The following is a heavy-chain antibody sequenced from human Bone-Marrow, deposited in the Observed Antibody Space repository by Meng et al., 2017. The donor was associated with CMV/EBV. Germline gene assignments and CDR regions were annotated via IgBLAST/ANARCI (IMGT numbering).Heavy chain of an antibody. D-gene: IGHD5-12*01. J-gene: IGHJ4*02. CDR2: ISSSGSTI. CDR1: TFSGYY. CDR3: ARDTSGYDPSGVHNRAIDY. V-gene: IGHV3-11*01. Sequence: TFSGYYMSWIGQAPGKGLEWVSYISSSGSTIYYADSVEGRFTISRDNAKNSLYLQMNSLRAEDTAVYYCARDTSGYDPSGVHNRAIDYWGQGTLVTVSS.